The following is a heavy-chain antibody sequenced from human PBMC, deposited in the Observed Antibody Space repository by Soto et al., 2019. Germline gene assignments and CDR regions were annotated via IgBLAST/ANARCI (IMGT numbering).Heavy chain of an antibody. CDR2: ISSSSSYI. V-gene: IGHV3-21*01. CDR3: ARTRGYSPRHAFDI. J-gene: IGHJ3*02. CDR1: GFTLSSYS. D-gene: IGHD5-18*01. Sequence: GGSLRLSCAASGFTLSSYSMNWVRQAPGKGLEWVSSISSSSSYIYYADSVKGRFTISRDNAKNSLYLQMNSLRAEDTAVYYCARTRGYSPRHAFDIWGQGTMVTVSS.